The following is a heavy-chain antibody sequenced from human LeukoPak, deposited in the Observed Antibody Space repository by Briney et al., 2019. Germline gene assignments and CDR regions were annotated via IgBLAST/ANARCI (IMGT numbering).Heavy chain of an antibody. CDR2: IYSGGST. D-gene: IGHD3-22*01. CDR1: GLTVSSNY. V-gene: IGHV3-66*01. J-gene: IGHJ4*02. CDR3: ASSSYDSSGYYYPPFDY. Sequence: GGSLRLSCAASGLTVSSNYMSWVRQAPGKGLEWVSVIYSGGSTYYADSVKGRFTISRDNSKNTLYLQMNSLRAEDTAVYYCASSSYDSSGYYYPPFDYWGQGTLVTVSS.